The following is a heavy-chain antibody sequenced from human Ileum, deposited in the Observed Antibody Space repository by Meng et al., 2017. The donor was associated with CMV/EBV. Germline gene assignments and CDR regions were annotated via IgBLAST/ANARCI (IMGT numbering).Heavy chain of an antibody. D-gene: IGHD3/OR15-3a*01. CDR1: RFTFPHHD. Sequence: QVLVCGGGVAWVRAAGCLSRSGSASRFTFPHHDRHWLRQIPGKGPEWVVFIRCDGSDKYYVDSVKGRFTIYRDNSKNTIYLQMNSLTTDDTALYHCARDRDWTFDYWGQGTLVTVSS. V-gene: IGHV3-30*02. CDR2: IRCDGSDK. CDR3: ARDRDWTFDY. J-gene: IGHJ4*02.